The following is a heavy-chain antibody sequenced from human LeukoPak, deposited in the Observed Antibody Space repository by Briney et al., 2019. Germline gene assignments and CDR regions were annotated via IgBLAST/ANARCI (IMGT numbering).Heavy chain of an antibody. J-gene: IGHJ4*02. V-gene: IGHV1-69*04. Sequence: ASVKVSCTASGGTFSSYAISWVRQAPGQGLEWMGRIIPILGIANYAQKFQGRVTITADKSTSTAYMELSSLRSEDTAVYYCAREYYYDMSGDYFDYWGQGTLVTVSS. CDR2: IIPILGIA. CDR3: AREYYYDMSGDYFDY. D-gene: IGHD3-22*01. CDR1: GGTFSSYA.